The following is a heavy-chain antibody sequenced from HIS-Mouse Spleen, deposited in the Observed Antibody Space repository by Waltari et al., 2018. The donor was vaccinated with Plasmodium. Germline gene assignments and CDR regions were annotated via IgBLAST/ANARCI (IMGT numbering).Heavy chain of an antibody. CDR2: IYSGGST. V-gene: IGHV3-66*01. D-gene: IGHD1-26*01. J-gene: IGHJ4*02. CDR3: ATPRVGGSYFDY. CDR1: GFTVSSNY. Sequence: EVQLVESGGGLVQPGGSLRLSCAASGFTVSSNYMSWVRQAPGKGLEWVSVIYSGGSTYDADSVKGRFTISRDNSKNTLYLQMNSLRAEDTAVYYCATPRVGGSYFDYWGQGTLVTVSS.